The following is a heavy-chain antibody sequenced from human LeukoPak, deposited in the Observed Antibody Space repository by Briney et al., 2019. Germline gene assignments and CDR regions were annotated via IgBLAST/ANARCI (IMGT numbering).Heavy chain of an antibody. CDR2: IIPIFGTA. J-gene: IGHJ6*03. CDR3: ARVRRPVGALGVYYYYYYMDV. CDR1: GGTFSSYA. D-gene: IGHD1-26*01. Sequence: ASVKVSCKASGGTFSSYAISWVRQAPGQGLEWMGGIIPIFGTANYAQKFQGRVTITADESTSTAYMELSSLRSEDTAVYYCARVRRPVGALGVYYYYYYMDVWGKGTTVTVSS. V-gene: IGHV1-69*13.